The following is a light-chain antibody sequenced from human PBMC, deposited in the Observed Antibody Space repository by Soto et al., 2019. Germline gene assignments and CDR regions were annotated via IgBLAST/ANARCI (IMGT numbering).Light chain of an antibody. CDR2: GAS. J-gene: IGKJ3*01. Sequence: EIVLTQSPGTLSLSPGERATLSCRASQSVSSSYLAWYQQKRGQAPRLLIYGASSRATGIPDRFSGSGSGTHFARTISRLGPEQFAVYYCHQYGSSPFTFGPGTEVDIK. CDR3: HQYGSSPFT. CDR1: QSVSSSY. V-gene: IGKV3-20*01.